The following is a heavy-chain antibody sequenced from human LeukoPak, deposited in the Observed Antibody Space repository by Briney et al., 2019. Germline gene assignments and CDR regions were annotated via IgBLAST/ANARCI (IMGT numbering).Heavy chain of an antibody. Sequence: GGSLRLSCAASGFTFSSYAMSWVRQAPGKGLEWVSAISGSGGSTYYADSVKGRFTISRDNSKNTLYLQMNSLRAEDTAVYYCAKAPIHYDFWSGYYWCFDYWGRGTLVTVSS. CDR3: AKAPIHYDFWSGYYWCFDY. J-gene: IGHJ4*02. V-gene: IGHV3-23*01. D-gene: IGHD3-3*01. CDR2: ISGSGGST. CDR1: GFTFSSYA.